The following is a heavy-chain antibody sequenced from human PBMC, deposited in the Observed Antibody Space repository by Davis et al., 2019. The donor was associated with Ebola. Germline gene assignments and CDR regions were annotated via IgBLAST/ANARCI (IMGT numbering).Heavy chain of an antibody. J-gene: IGHJ3*02. Sequence: PSETLSLTCTVSGVSITTYFWSWIRQPPGKGLEWVGYIHHGGSANSNPTLKSRVTFSIDTSKCQVSLKLTSVTVADTAVYYCARDTRPCGGDCYDDTFDMWGQGTMVIVSS. D-gene: IGHD2-21*01. CDR1: GVSITTYF. V-gene: IGHV4-59*12. CDR2: IHHGGSA. CDR3: ARDTRPCGGDCYDDTFDM.